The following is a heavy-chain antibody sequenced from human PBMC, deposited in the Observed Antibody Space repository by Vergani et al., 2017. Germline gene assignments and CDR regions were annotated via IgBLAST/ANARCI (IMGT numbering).Heavy chain of an antibody. J-gene: IGHJ4*02. CDR2: IRYDGSNK. CDR1: GFTFRSYC. Sequence: QVQLVESGGGVVQPGGSLRLSCAASGFTFRSYCMHWVRQAPGKGLEGVAFIRYDGSNKYFADSVKGRFTISRNNSKNTLYLQMNSLSAEDTAVYYCAKDLDDILTGPVDYWGQGTLVTVSS. D-gene: IGHD3-9*01. V-gene: IGHV3-30*02. CDR3: AKDLDDILTGPVDY.